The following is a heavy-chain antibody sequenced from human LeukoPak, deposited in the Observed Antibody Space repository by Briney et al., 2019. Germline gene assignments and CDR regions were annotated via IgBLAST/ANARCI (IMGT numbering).Heavy chain of an antibody. CDR1: GYTFTSYA. CDR3: ARVDKRVGATSSGYFDY. V-gene: IGHV1-3*01. D-gene: IGHD1-26*01. J-gene: IGHJ4*02. Sequence: GASVKVSCKASGYTFTSYAMHWVRQAPGQRLEWMGWNNAGNGNTKYSQKFQGRVTITRDTSASIAYMELSSLRSEDTAVYYCARVDKRVGATSSGYFDYWGQGTLVTVSS. CDR2: NNAGNGNT.